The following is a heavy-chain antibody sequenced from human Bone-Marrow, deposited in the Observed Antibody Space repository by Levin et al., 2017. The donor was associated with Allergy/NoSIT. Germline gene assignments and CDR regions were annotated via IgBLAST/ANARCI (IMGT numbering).Heavy chain of an antibody. CDR1: GYVFTNYW. D-gene: IGHD4-17*01. CDR2: IYPADSHT. V-gene: IGHV5-51*01. J-gene: IGHJ4*02. CDR3: ARQGYGDYNK. Sequence: GESLKISCQASGYVFTNYWIGWVRQMPGKGLEWMGVIYPADSHTTYSPSFQGQVTISADKSISAAYLQWSSLKASDTAMYYCARQGYGDYNKWGQGTLVTVSS.